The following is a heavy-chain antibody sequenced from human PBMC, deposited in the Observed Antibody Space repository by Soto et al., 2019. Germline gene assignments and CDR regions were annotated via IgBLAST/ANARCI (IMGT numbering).Heavy chain of an antibody. CDR2: IYYSGST. CDR3: ARAKGLVTVTTSWFDP. D-gene: IGHD4-17*01. CDR1: GGSINSGDYY. V-gene: IGHV4-30-4*01. Sequence: QVQLQESGPGLVKPSQTLSLTCTVSGGSINSGDYYWSWIRQPPGKGLEWIGYIYYSGSTYYNPSLKSQVSISADTSKNQFSLKLSSVTAADTAVYYCARAKGLVTVTTSWFDPWGQGTLVTVSS. J-gene: IGHJ5*02.